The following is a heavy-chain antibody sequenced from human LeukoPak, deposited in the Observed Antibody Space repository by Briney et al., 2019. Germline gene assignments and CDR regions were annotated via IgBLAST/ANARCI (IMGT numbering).Heavy chain of an antibody. CDR2: IYYSGST. Sequence: SQTLSLTCTVSGGSISSGGYYWSWIRQHPGKGLEWIGYIYYSGSTYYNPSLKSRVTISVDTSKNQFSLKLSSVTAADTAVYYCARENARYYYDSSGYCSPFDYWGQGTLVTVSS. CDR1: GGSISSGGYY. D-gene: IGHD3-22*01. CDR3: ARENARYYYDSSGYCSPFDY. V-gene: IGHV4-31*03. J-gene: IGHJ4*02.